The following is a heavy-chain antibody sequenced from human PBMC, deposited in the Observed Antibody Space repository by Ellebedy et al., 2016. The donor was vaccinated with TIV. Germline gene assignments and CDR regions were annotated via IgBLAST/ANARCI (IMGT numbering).Heavy chain of an antibody. Sequence: MPSETLSLTCTVSGYSTSSGYFWVWIRQPPGKGLEWIGSIYHSGSTNYNPSLKSRVTISVDKSKNQFSLKLSSVTAADTAVYYCAKRQAYGDYEYAFDIWGQGTMVTVSS. CDR1: GYSTSSGYF. J-gene: IGHJ3*02. CDR2: IYHSGST. D-gene: IGHD4-17*01. CDR3: AKRQAYGDYEYAFDI. V-gene: IGHV4-38-2*02.